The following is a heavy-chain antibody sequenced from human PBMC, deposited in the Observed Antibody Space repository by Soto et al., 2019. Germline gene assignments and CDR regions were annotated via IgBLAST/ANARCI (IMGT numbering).Heavy chain of an antibody. CDR3: ARGTPVMTTVVTPAEYFQH. CDR1: GFTFSSYS. J-gene: IGHJ1*01. D-gene: IGHD4-17*01. V-gene: IGHV3-21*01. CDR2: ISSSSSYI. Sequence: GGSLRLSCAASGFTFSSYSMNWVRQAPGKGLEWVSSISSSSSYIYYADSVKGRFTISRDNAKNSLYLQMNSLRAEDTAVYYCARGTPVMTTVVTPAEYFQHWGQGTLVTVSS.